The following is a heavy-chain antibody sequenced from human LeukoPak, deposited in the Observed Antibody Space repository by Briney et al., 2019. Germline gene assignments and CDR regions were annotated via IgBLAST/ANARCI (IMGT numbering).Heavy chain of an antibody. Sequence: GGSLRLSCAASGFTFSSYSMNWVRQAPGKGLEWVSSISSGSTYIYYGDSLKGRFTISRDNAKNSLYLQMNSLRAEDTAVYYSARRVASANDAFDIWGQGTMVTVSS. CDR3: ARRVASANDAFDI. V-gene: IGHV3-21*01. J-gene: IGHJ3*02. D-gene: IGHD6-13*01. CDR2: ISSGSTYI. CDR1: GFTFSSYS.